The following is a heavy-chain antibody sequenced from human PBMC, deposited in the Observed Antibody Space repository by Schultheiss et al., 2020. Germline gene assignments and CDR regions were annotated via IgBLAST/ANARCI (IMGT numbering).Heavy chain of an antibody. CDR3: AKDLFTRPYYYGMDV. CDR1: GFTFSSYA. CDR2: ISESGGST. J-gene: IGHJ6*02. V-gene: IGHV3-23*01. D-gene: IGHD2-21*01. Sequence: WGSVRLTCAASGFTFSSYAMSWVRQAPGKGPVWVSAISESGGSTFYADSVKGRFTTSRDNAKNTLHLQMNSLRAEDTAVYYCAKDLFTRPYYYGMDVWGQGTTVTVAS.